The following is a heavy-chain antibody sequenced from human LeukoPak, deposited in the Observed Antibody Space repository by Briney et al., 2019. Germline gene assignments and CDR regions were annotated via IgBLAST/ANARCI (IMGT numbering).Heavy chain of an antibody. Sequence: ASVKVSCKVSGYTLTELSMHWVRQAPGKGLEWMGGFDPEDGETIYAQKFQGRVTMTEDTSTDTAYMELSGLRSEDTAVYYCATGRLSGSYAIEAFDIWGQGTMVTVSS. CDR3: ATGRLSGSYAIEAFDI. D-gene: IGHD1-26*01. CDR1: GYTLTELS. V-gene: IGHV1-24*01. J-gene: IGHJ3*02. CDR2: FDPEDGET.